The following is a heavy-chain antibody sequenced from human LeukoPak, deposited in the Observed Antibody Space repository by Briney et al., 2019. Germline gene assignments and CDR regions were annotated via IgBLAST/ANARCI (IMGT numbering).Heavy chain of an antibody. CDR1: GYTFTDYY. CDR3: ARDPRMTVTARLDY. CDR2: INPKSGGT. V-gene: IGHV1-2*06. Sequence: ASVKVSCKASGYTFTDYYIHWVRQAPGQGLEWMGRINPKSGGTNSAQNFQGRVTMTRDTSNSTAYMELTSLRSDDTAIYYCARDPRMTVTARLDYWGQGTLITVSS. D-gene: IGHD3-22*01. J-gene: IGHJ4*02.